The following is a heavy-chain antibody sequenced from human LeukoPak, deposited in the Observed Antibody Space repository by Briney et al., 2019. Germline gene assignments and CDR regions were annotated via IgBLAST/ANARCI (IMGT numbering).Heavy chain of an antibody. CDR2: IKQDGSEK. CDR1: GFTFSNYW. J-gene: IGHJ4*02. CDR3: ARQHYDILTGPHPHFDS. D-gene: IGHD3-9*01. V-gene: IGHV3-7*01. Sequence: PGGSLRLSCVASGFTFSNYWMNWVRQAPGKGLEWVANIKQDGSEKYYVDSVRGRFSISRDNARNSLYLQMHSLRAEDTAVYYCARQHYDILTGPHPHFDSWGQGTLVTVSS.